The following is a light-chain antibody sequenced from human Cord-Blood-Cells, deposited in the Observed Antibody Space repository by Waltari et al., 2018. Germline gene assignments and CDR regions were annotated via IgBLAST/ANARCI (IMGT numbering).Light chain of an antibody. J-gene: IGKJ3*01. Sequence: DIPMTQSPSSLSASVGDRVTITCQASQSISNYLNWYQQKPGKAPKLLIYDASNLETGVPSRFSGSGSGTDFTFTISSLQPEDIATYYCQQYDSLPFTFGPGTKVEIK. V-gene: IGKV1-33*01. CDR2: DAS. CDR1: QSISNY. CDR3: QQYDSLPFT.